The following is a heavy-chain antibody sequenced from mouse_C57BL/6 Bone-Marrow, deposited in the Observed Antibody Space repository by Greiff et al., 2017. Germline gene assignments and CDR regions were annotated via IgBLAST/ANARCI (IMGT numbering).Heavy chain of an antibody. J-gene: IGHJ3*01. CDR3: ARVDGDPFFAY. V-gene: IGHV1-82*01. Sequence: QVQLKESGPELVKPGASVKISCKASGYAFSSSWMNWVKQRPGKGLEWIGRIYPGDGDTNYNGKFKGKATLTADKSSSTAYMQLSSLTSEDSAVYFCARVDGDPFFAYWGQGTLVTVSA. CDR1: GYAFSSSW. CDR2: IYPGDGDT. D-gene: IGHD2-13*01.